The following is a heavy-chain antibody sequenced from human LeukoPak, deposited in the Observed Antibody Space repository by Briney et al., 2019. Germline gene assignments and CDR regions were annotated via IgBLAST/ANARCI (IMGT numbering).Heavy chain of an antibody. CDR1: GFTFSSYW. V-gene: IGHV3-74*01. J-gene: IGHJ4*02. CDR3: AREDSSGWYYFDY. D-gene: IGHD6-19*01. Sequence: GGSLRLSCAASGFTFSSYWMHWVRQAPGKGLVWVSRINSDGSSTSYADSVKGRFTISRDNAKNTLYLQMNSLRAEDTAVYYCAREDSSGWYYFDYWGQGTLVTVSS. CDR2: INSDGSST.